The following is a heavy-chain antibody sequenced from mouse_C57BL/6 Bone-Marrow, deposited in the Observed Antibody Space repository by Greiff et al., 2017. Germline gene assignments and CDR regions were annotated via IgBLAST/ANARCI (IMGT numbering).Heavy chain of an antibody. CDR3: ARSGITPWFAY. J-gene: IGHJ3*01. V-gene: IGHV1-82*01. D-gene: IGHD1-1*01. Sequence: QVQLQQSGPELVKPGASVKISCKASGYAFSSSWMNWVKQRPGKGLEWIGRIYPGDGDTNYNGKFKGKATLTADKSSSTAYMQLSSLTSEDSAVYFCARSGITPWFAYWGQGTLVTVSA. CDR2: IYPGDGDT. CDR1: GYAFSSSW.